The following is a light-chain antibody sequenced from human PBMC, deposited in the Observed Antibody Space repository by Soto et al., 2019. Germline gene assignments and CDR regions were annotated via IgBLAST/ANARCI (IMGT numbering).Light chain of an antibody. V-gene: IGKV1-5*03. J-gene: IGKJ4*01. CDR3: QEYNGNSGLT. CDR2: SAS. Sequence: DIQMTQSPSTLSASVGDRVTITCRASQSISSWLAWYQQKPGKAPNLLIFSASGLERGVPSRFSGSGSGTEFTLTISSLQPDDFATYYCQEYNGNSGLTFSGGTKVEIK. CDR1: QSISSW.